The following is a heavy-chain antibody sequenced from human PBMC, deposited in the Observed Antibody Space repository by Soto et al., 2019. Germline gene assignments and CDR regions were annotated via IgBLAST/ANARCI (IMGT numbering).Heavy chain of an antibody. CDR1: GFTFSSYG. CDR2: IWYDGSNK. D-gene: IGHD3-10*01. CDR3: ARDNLPFGEGAFDI. Sequence: GGSLRLSCAASGFTFSSYGMHWVRQAPGKGLEWVAVIWYDGSNKYYADSVKGRFTISRDNSKNTLYLQMNSLRAEDTAVYYCARDNLPFGEGAFDIWGQGTMVTVSS. V-gene: IGHV3-33*01. J-gene: IGHJ3*02.